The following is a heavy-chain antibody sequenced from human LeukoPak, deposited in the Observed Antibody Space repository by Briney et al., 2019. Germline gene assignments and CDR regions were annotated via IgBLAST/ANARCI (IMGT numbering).Heavy chain of an antibody. J-gene: IGHJ6*03. CDR3: ARGPYSSSWYGYYYYMDV. CDR1: GGTFSSYA. CDR2: IIPIFGTA. V-gene: IGHV1-69*05. D-gene: IGHD6-13*01. Sequence: SVKVSFKASGGTFSSYAISWVRQAPGQGLEWMGGIIPIFGTANYAQKFQGRVTITTDESTSTAYMELSSLRSEDTAVYYCARGPYSSSWYGYYYYMDVWGKGTTVTVSS.